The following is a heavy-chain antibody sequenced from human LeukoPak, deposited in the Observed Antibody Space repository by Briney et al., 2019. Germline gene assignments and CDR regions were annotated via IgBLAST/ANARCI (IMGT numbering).Heavy chain of an antibody. CDR2: IYTSGGT. J-gene: IGHJ4*02. D-gene: IGHD1-26*01. CDR1: GDSISSGNYY. V-gene: IGHV4-61*02. Sequence: SETLSLTCTVSGDSISSGNYYWSWIRQPAGTGLEWIGRIYTSGGTNYNPSLKSRVTISVDTSKNQFSLKLSSVTAADTAVYYCARDPWELTWPHFDYWGQGTLVTVSS. CDR3: ARDPWELTWPHFDY.